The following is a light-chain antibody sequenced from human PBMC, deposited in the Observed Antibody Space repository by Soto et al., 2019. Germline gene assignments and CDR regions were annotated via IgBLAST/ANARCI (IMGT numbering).Light chain of an antibody. Sequence: EIVLTQSPDTLSLSPGESATLSCRASQSVSSSYLAWFQQKPGQTPRLLISGASSRATGIPDRFSGSGSGTDFSLTISRLEPEDFAVYWCQVYGSSPLFTFGPGTKVDIK. CDR3: QVYGSSPLFT. J-gene: IGKJ3*01. CDR1: QSVSSSY. V-gene: IGKV3-20*01. CDR2: GAS.